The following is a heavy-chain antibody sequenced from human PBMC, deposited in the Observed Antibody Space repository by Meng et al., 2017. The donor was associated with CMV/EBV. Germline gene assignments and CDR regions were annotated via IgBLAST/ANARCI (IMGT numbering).Heavy chain of an antibody. V-gene: IGHV3-30*02. J-gene: IGHJ5*02. CDR3: AKGFDP. CDR2: IRYDGSNK. CDR1: GFTFSSYG. Sequence: GESLKISCAASGFTFSSYGMHWVRPAPGKGLEWVAFIRYDGSNKYYADSVKGRFTISRDNSKNTLYLQMNSLRAEDTAVYYCAKGFDPWGQGTLVTVSS.